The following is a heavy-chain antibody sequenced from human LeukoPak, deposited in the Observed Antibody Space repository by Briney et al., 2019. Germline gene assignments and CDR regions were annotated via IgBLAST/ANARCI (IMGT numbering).Heavy chain of an antibody. Sequence: GGSPRLSCTASGFTLGSHDMHWVRQIPGQGLEWVAAVSSGFHAFFADSVQGRFTVSREDARNSLYLQMNSLRAGDTAVYYCVREARGYHYTYFDYWGQGTLVTVSS. D-gene: IGHD5-18*01. CDR3: VREARGYHYTYFDY. V-gene: IGHV3-13*01. J-gene: IGHJ4*02. CDR1: GFTLGSHD. CDR2: VSSGFHA.